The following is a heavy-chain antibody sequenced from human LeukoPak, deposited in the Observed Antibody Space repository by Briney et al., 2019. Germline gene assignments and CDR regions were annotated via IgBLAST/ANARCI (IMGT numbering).Heavy chain of an antibody. CDR1: GFTFSSYS. J-gene: IGHJ4*02. CDR2: ISGSSLTI. D-gene: IGHD1-26*01. Sequence: PGGSLRLSCAASGFTFSSYSMNWVRQAPGKGLEWVSYISGSSLTIYYADSVKGRFTISRDNAKNSMFLQMNRLRAEDTAVYYCARSSGSYYPFDYWGQGSLVTVSS. V-gene: IGHV3-48*01. CDR3: ARSSGSYYPFDY.